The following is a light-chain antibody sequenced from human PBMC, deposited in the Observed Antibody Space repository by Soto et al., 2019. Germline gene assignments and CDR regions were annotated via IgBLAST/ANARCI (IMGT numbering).Light chain of an antibody. V-gene: IGKV1-5*03. CDR1: QSINNW. CDR2: KAS. Sequence: DIQMTQSPSTLSASVGDRVTITCRASQSINNWLAWYQQKPGKAPKLLILKASTLESGVPSRFSGSCSGTEFTLSISSLQPDDFATYYCQQYESFPRTFGQGTKVEIK. J-gene: IGKJ1*01. CDR3: QQYESFPRT.